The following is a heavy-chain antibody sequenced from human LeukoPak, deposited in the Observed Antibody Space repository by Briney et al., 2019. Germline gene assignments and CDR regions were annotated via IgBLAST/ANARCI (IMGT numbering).Heavy chain of an antibody. CDR2: FDPEDGET. CDR1: GYTLTELS. J-gene: IGHJ6*02. Sequence: GASVKVSCKVSGYTLTELSMHWVRQAPGKGLEWMGGFDPEDGETIYAQKFQGRVTMTTDTSTSTAYMELKNLRSDDTAVYYCARTPGMVVVKTFYCMDVWGQGTTVTVSS. CDR3: ARTPGMVVVKTFYCMDV. D-gene: IGHD3-22*01. V-gene: IGHV1-24*01.